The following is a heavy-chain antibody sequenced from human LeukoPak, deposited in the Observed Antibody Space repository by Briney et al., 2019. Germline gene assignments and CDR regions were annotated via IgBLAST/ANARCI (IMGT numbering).Heavy chain of an antibody. Sequence: PGGSLRLSCAASGFTFNNAWMSWVRQAPGKGLEWVGRIKSKTDDGAADYAAPVKGRFTISRDDSKNTLYLQMNSLKTDDTAVYYCASNYYGSGSYYNGGYYFDYWGQGTLVTVSS. CDR3: ASNYYGSGSYYNGGYYFDY. D-gene: IGHD3-10*01. J-gene: IGHJ4*02. V-gene: IGHV3-15*01. CDR1: GFTFNNAW. CDR2: IKSKTDDGAA.